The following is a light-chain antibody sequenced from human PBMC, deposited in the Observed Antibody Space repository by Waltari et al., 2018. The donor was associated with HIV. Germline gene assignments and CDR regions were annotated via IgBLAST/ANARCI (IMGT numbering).Light chain of an antibody. CDR2: GAS. V-gene: IGKV3-20*01. J-gene: IGKJ1*01. CDR3: QQYGISRT. Sequence: EIVLTQSPGTLSLSPGERATLSCSASQSVSGNYLAWYPQKPGQAPRLLIYGASSRATGIPDRFSGSGSGTDFTLTISRLEPEDFAVYHCQQYGISRTFGQGTKVEIK. CDR1: QSVSGNY.